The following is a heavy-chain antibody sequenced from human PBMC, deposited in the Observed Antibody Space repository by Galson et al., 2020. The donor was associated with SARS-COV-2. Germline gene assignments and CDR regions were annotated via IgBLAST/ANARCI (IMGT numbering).Heavy chain of an antibody. J-gene: IGHJ5*02. CDR2: IYYSGST. CDR3: ARGYCSGCSCYHGFGP. CDR1: GGSISSSRYY. Sequence: SETLSLTCTVSGGSISSSRYYWGWIRQPPGKGLEWIGSIYYSGSTYYTPSLKSRVTISVDTSKNQFSLKLSSVTAADTAVYYCARGYCSGCSCYHGFGPWGQGTLVTVSS. D-gene: IGHD2-15*01. V-gene: IGHV4-39*07.